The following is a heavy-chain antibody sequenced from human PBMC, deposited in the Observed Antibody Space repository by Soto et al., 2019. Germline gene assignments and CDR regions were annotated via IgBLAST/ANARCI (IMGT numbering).Heavy chain of an antibody. J-gene: IGHJ6*02. Sequence: GASVKVSCKASGGTFSSYAISWVRQAPGQGLEWMGGIIPIFGTANYAQKFQGRVTITADKSTSTAYMELSSLRSEDTAVYYCARDCSSTSCLRGGYYYYYGMDVWGQGTTVTVS. CDR2: IIPIFGTA. V-gene: IGHV1-69*06. D-gene: IGHD2-2*01. CDR3: ARDCSSTSCLRGGYYYYYGMDV. CDR1: GGTFSSYA.